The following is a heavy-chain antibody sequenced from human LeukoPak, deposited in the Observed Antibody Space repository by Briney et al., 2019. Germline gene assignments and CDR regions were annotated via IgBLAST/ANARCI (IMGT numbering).Heavy chain of an antibody. Sequence: GGSLRLSCAASGFTFSNYAMHWVRQAPGKGLEWVALISYDGTDKYYADSVKGRFTISKDNSKNTLYLQMNSLRAEDTAVYYCAKDSGGGYYNYYYYYYMDVWGKGTTVTVSS. CDR2: ISYDGTDK. D-gene: IGHD3-9*01. CDR1: GFTFSNYA. V-gene: IGHV3-30*04. J-gene: IGHJ6*03. CDR3: AKDSGGGYYNYYYYYYMDV.